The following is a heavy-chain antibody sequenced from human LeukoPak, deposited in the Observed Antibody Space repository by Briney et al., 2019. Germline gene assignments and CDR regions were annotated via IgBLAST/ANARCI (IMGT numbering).Heavy chain of an antibody. CDR1: GFTFSSYW. CDR2: IKQDGSEK. D-gene: IGHD3-22*01. CDR3: VRGRSWYYDSSGYYLDY. Sequence: GGSLRLSCAASGFTFSSYWMSWVRQAPGKGLEWVANIKQDGSEKYYVDSVKGRFTISRDNAKNSLYLQMNSLRAEDTAVYYCVRGRSWYYDSSGYYLDYWGQGTLVTVSS. V-gene: IGHV3-7*01. J-gene: IGHJ4*02.